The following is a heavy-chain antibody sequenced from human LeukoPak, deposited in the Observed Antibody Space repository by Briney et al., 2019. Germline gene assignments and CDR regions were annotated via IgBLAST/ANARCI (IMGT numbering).Heavy chain of an antibody. Sequence: SETLSLTCAVYGGSFSGYYWSWIRQPPGKGLEWIGEINHSGSTNYNPPLKSRVTISVDTSKNQFSLKLSSVTAADTAVYYCAREEELLKYYFDYWGQGTLVTVSS. V-gene: IGHV4-34*01. CDR2: INHSGST. CDR3: AREEELLKYYFDY. CDR1: GGSFSGYY. J-gene: IGHJ4*02. D-gene: IGHD3-10*01.